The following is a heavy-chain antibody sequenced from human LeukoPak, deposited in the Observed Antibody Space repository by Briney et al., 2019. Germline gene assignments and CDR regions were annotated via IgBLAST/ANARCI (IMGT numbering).Heavy chain of an antibody. D-gene: IGHD4-17*01. CDR3: AKDRLTITVTTPSDY. CDR2: ISGGGGST. V-gene: IGHV3-23*01. CDR1: GFTFSSHA. Sequence: GGSLRLSCAASGFTFSSHAMSWVRQAPGEGLEWVSAISGGGGSTYYADSVKGRFTISRDNSKNTLYLQMNSLRAEDTAVYYCAKDRLTITVTTPSDYWGQGTLVTVSS. J-gene: IGHJ4*02.